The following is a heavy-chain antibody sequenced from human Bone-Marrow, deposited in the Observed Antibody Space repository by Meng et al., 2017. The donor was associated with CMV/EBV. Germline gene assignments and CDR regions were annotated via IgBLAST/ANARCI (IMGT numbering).Heavy chain of an antibody. V-gene: IGHV1-2*02. CDR3: AREGYCSSTSCSNDY. D-gene: IGHD2-2*01. CDR1: GYTFTGYF. J-gene: IGHJ4*02. CDR2: INPNSGGT. Sequence: GGSLRLSCAASGYTFTGYFMHWVRQAPGQGLEWMGWINPNSGGTNYAQKFQGRVTMTRDTSIGTAYMELSRLRSDDTAVYYCAREGYCSSTSCSNDYWGQGTLVTVSS.